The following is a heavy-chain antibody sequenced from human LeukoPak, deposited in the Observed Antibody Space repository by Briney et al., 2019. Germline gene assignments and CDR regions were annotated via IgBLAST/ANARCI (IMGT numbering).Heavy chain of an antibody. D-gene: IGHD3/OR15-3a*01. V-gene: IGHV3-30*04. CDR1: GFTFSSYA. Sequence: GGPLRLSCAASGFTFSSYAMHWVRQAPGKGLEWVAVISYDGSNKYYADSVKGRFTISRDNSKNTLYLQMNSPRAEDTAVYYCARGTWRQSFDYWGQGTLVTVSS. J-gene: IGHJ4*02. CDR3: ARGTWRQSFDY. CDR2: ISYDGSNK.